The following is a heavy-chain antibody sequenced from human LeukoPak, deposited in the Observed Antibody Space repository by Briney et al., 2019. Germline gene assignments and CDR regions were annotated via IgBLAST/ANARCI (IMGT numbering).Heavy chain of an antibody. CDR2: IIPIFGTA. CDR3: ARGGVEYRNSYNWFDP. D-gene: IGHD4-11*01. V-gene: IGHV1-69*05. CDR1: GGTFSSYA. J-gene: IGHJ5*02. Sequence: ASVKVSCKASGGTFSSYAISWVRQAPGQGLEWMGRIIPIFGTANYAQKFQGRVTITTDESTSTAYMELSSLRSEDTAVYYCARGGVEYRNSYNWFDPWGQGTLVTVS.